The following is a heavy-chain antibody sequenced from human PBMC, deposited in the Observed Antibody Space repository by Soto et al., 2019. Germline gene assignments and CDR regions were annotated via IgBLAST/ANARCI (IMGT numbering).Heavy chain of an antibody. J-gene: IGHJ4*02. V-gene: IGHV4-59*01. CDR2: IYYSGGT. CDR3: ARAGDYDPGDY. Sequence: SETLSLTCTVSRGSIAGYFCSWIRQPPGKGLEWIGSIYYSGGTKYNPSLKSRLTMSVDTSKSHFSLTLSSVTAADTAVYYCARAGDYDPGDYWGQGTPVTVSS. D-gene: IGHD4-17*01. CDR1: RGSIAGYF.